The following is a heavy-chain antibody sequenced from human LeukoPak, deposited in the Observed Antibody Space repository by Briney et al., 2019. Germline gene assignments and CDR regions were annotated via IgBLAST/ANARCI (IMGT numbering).Heavy chain of an antibody. J-gene: IGHJ4*02. D-gene: IGHD3-10*01. CDR2: INHSGST. CDR3: AKHYMGSSYNRGLDS. V-gene: IGHV4-34*01. Sequence: SETLSLTCAVYGGSFSGYYWSWIRQPPGKGLEWIGEINHSGSTNYNPSLKSRVTISVDTSKNQFSLKLSSVTAADTAIYYCAKHYMGSSYNRGLDSWGQGTLVTVSS. CDR1: GGSFSGYY.